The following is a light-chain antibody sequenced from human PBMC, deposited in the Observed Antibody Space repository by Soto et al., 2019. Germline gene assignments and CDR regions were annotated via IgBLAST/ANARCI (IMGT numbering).Light chain of an antibody. CDR2: EVS. V-gene: IGLV2-14*01. CDR1: SSDVGSYHY. Sequence: QSVLTQPASVSGSPGQSITISCTGTSSDVGSYHYVSWFQQHPGKAPKLTIFEVSDRPSGVSTRFSGSKSGDTASLTISGLQADDEADYYCSSYTSGRDVYVFGGGTKVTVL. CDR3: SSYTSGRDVYV. J-gene: IGLJ1*01.